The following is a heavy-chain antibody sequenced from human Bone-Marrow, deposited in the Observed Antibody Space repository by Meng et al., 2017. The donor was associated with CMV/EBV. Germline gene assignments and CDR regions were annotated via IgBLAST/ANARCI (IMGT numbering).Heavy chain of an antibody. D-gene: IGHD4-17*01. CDR3: ARDPNDYGDYSWFDP. Sequence: GESLKISCAASGFTFNRNDMHWVRQRVGKGLEWVSTIGIAGDRSYAGSVKGRFTISRDNAKNSLYLQLNSLRAGDTAVYYCARDPNDYGDYSWFDPWGQGTLVTVSS. CDR2: IGIAGDR. V-gene: IGHV3-13*01. CDR1: GFTFNRND. J-gene: IGHJ5*02.